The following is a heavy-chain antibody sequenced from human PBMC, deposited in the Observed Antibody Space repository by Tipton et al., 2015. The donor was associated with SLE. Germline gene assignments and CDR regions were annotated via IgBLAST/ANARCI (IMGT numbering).Heavy chain of an antibody. D-gene: IGHD2-15*01. Sequence: TLSLTCTVSGGSISSHYWSWIGQPPGKGLEWIGYIYFTGSTNYNPSLKSRVTISVDMSKNQFSLKLTSVTAADTAVYYCARGGGSPSYWGQGTLVTVSS. CDR2: IYFTGST. CDR3: ARGGGSPSY. V-gene: IGHV4-59*11. CDR1: GGSISSHY. J-gene: IGHJ4*02.